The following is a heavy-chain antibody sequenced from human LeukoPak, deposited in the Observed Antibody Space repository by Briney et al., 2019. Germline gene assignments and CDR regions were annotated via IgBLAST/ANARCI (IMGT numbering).Heavy chain of an antibody. CDR2: VRSKDNGYAT. J-gene: IGHJ2*01. V-gene: IGHV3-73*01. CDR1: GFTLCVSA. D-gene: IGHD6-25*01. Sequence: GGSLRLSCAASGFTLCVSAMHWVRQTSGERLERVFRVRSKDNGYATSYSASVRGRFTISRDDSKNMAYLQMDSLKTEDTAVYFCSRTSDAAWYFDLWGRGTLVTVSS. CDR3: SRTSDAAWYFDL.